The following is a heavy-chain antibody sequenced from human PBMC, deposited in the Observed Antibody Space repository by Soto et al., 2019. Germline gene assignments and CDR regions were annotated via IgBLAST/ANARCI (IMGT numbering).Heavy chain of an antibody. CDR1: GFTFSNYE. CDR3: ARDPAIYSGKFDYGLDV. CDR2: IGNRGRTI. Sequence: LRLSCAASGFTFSNYEMNWVRQAPGKGLEWVSYIGNRGRTIYYADSVKGRFTISRDNAKNSLYLQMNSLRAEDTAVYYCARDPAIYSGKFDYGLDVWGQGTTVTVSS. V-gene: IGHV3-48*03. D-gene: IGHD4-4*01. J-gene: IGHJ6*02.